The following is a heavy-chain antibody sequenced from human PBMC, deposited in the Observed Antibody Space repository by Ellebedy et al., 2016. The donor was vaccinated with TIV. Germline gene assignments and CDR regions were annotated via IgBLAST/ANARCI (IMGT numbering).Heavy chain of an antibody. CDR3: AKDVRYTTGWGGALDI. Sequence: GESLKISCAASGFNFGGHAMKWVRQAPGKGLEWVSPIGSSAYTTHYADSVKGRFTISRDNSRNTLYLQMNSLRGEDTAVYFCAKDVRYTTGWGGALDIWGQGAMVTVSS. D-gene: IGHD2-8*02. CDR2: IGSSAYTT. J-gene: IGHJ3*02. V-gene: IGHV3-23*01. CDR1: GFNFGGHA.